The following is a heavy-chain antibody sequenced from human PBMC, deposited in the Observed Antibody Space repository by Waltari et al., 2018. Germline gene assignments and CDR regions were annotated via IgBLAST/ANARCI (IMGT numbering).Heavy chain of an antibody. CDR2: IYYSGTT. CDR3: ARRGDCGNDCYTFDY. CDR1: GGSISGSSHD. V-gene: IGHV4-39*01. J-gene: IGHJ4*02. Sequence: QLQLQESCPGLVKPSETLSLTCTVSGGSISGSSHDWGWIRQPPGKGLEWFGNIYYSGTTYYNPSLKSRVIISVDTSKNQFSLKLSSVTAADTAVYYCARRGDCGNDCYTFDYWGQGTLVTVSS. D-gene: IGHD2-21*01.